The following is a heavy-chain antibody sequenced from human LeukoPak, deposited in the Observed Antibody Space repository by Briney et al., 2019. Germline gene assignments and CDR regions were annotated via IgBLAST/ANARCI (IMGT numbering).Heavy chain of an antibody. D-gene: IGHD2-2*01. V-gene: IGHV3-48*01. Sequence: GGSLRLPCAASGFTFSSYSMNWVRQAPGKGLEWVSYISSSSSTIYYADSVKGRFTISRDNAKTSLYLQMNSLRAEDAAVYYWAVYGYCSSTSCPLGDYYYYYMDVWGKGATVTVSS. J-gene: IGHJ6*03. CDR2: ISSSSSTI. CDR1: GFTFSSYS. CDR3: AVYGYCSSTSCPLGDYYYYYMDV.